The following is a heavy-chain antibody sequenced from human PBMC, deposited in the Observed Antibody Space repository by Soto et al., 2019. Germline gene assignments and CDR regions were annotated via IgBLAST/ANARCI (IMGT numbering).Heavy chain of an antibody. CDR3: ARDLPGAYNYGMDV. Sequence: GGSLRLSXAASGFTFSSYAMHWVRQAPGKGLEWVAVISYDGSNKYYADSVKGRFTISRDNSKNTLYLQMNSLRAEDTAVYYCARDLPGAYNYGMDVWGQGTTVTVSS. CDR2: ISYDGSNK. CDR1: GFTFSSYA. D-gene: IGHD1-26*01. J-gene: IGHJ6*02. V-gene: IGHV3-30-3*01.